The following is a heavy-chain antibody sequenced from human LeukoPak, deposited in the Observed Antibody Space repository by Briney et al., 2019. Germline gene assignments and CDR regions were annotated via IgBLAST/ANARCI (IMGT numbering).Heavy chain of an antibody. V-gene: IGHV3-49*04. CDR3: TRDGGLGAFDY. D-gene: IGHD3-16*01. CDR1: GFTVSSNS. Sequence: AGGSLRLSCTVSGFTVSSNSMSWVRQAPGKGLEWVGFIRSKAYGGTTEYAASVKGRFTISRDDSKSIAYLQMNSLKTEDTAVYYCTRDGGLGAFDYWGQGTLVTVSS. J-gene: IGHJ4*02. CDR2: IRSKAYGGTT.